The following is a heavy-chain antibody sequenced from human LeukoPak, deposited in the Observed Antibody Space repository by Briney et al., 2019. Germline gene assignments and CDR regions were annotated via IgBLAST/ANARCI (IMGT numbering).Heavy chain of an antibody. CDR3: ARAKYPIDTTNALDI. CDR2: IIPIFGTA. J-gene: IGHJ3*02. D-gene: IGHD1-26*01. Sequence: ASVKVSCKASGGTFSSYAISWVRQAPGQGLEWMGGIIPIFGTANYAQKFQGRVTITTDESTSTAYMELSSLRSEDTAVYYCARAKYPIDTTNALDIWGQGTMVTVSS. V-gene: IGHV1-69*05. CDR1: GGTFSSYA.